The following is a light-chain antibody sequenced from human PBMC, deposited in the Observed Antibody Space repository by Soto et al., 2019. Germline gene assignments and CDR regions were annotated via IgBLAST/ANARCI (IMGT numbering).Light chain of an antibody. Sequence: QITRSPGSQCASVGDRVTINNRASQSISTWLAWYQQKPGRAPRLLIYDVSNLESGVPSRFSGSGSGTEFTLTITSLQPEDFGIYYCLQYDYSRRFGQGTKVAIK. J-gene: IGKJ1*01. CDR3: LQYDYSRR. V-gene: IGKV1-5*01. CDR2: DVS. CDR1: QSISTW.